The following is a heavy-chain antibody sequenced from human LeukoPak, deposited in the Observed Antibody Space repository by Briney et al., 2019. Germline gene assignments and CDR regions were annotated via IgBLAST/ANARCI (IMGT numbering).Heavy chain of an antibody. J-gene: IGHJ4*02. D-gene: IGHD3-10*01. CDR1: GFTFSSYE. CDR3: AKVAHYYYGSESYYFFEH. Sequence: GGSLRLSCAASGFTFSSYEMNWVRQAPGKGLEWVSYISSSGGTIYYADSVKGRFTISRDNAKNSLYLQMNSLRVEDTAIYYCAKVAHYYYGSESYYFFEHWGQGTPVTASS. CDR2: ISSSGGTI. V-gene: IGHV3-48*03.